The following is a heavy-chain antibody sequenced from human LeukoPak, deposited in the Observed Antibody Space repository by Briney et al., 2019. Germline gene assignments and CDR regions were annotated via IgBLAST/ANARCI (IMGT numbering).Heavy chain of an antibody. CDR2: INPSSGDT. CDR1: GYTFTGYY. D-gene: IGHD3-22*01. Sequence: ASVKVSCKASGYTFTGYYLHWARQAPGQGLEWMGRINPSSGDTNHAQKFQDRVTLTRDTSISTVYMELTGPRSNDTAVYYCARVGLGVSSGYWGQGTLVTVSS. J-gene: IGHJ4*02. V-gene: IGHV1-2*06. CDR3: ARVGLGVSSGY.